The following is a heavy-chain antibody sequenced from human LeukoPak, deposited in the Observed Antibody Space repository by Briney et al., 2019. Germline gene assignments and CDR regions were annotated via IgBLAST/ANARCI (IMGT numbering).Heavy chain of an antibody. V-gene: IGHV1-2*02. CDR3: VRGDSSPYVYFDY. J-gene: IGHJ4*02. D-gene: IGHD3-22*01. CDR2: INPNSGGT. Sequence: ASVKVSFKASGSIFTGYYVHWVRRAPGQGVAWMGWINPNSGGTNYSQKFQGRVTMTRDTSISTAYMDLSRLRSDDTAVYYCVRGDSSPYVYFDYWGQGTLVTVSS. CDR1: GSIFTGYY.